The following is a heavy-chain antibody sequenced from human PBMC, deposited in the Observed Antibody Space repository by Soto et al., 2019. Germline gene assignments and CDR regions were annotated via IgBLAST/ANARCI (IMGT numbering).Heavy chain of an antibody. J-gene: IGHJ6*01. CDR2: INTHNGNT. CDR1: GYTFTTYG. V-gene: IGHV1-18*01. CDR3: TREGSAPYDYYGMD. Sequence: QVQLEQSAPEVKKPGASVKVSCKASGYTFTTYGISWVRQAPGQGLEWLGWINTHNGNTNYAQNLQGRVIMTADTSTSTADMELRSLRSDDTAIYYCTREGSAPYDYYGMD. D-gene: IGHD3-16*01.